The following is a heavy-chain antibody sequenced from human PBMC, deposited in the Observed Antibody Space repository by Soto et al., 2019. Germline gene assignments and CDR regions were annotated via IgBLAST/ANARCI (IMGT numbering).Heavy chain of an antibody. Sequence: SETLSLTCTVSGGSINTFYWSWVRQPAGKGLEWIGRIFSSGSTSFNPSLESRVAMSVDTSKNHFSLNLSSVTAADMAVYYCPREVSYSAYNFAHGIQLWSFDFWGQGALVTVSS. J-gene: IGHJ4*02. V-gene: IGHV4-4*07. CDR1: GGSINTFY. D-gene: IGHD5-12*01. CDR3: PREVSYSAYNFAHGIQLWSFDF. CDR2: IFSSGST.